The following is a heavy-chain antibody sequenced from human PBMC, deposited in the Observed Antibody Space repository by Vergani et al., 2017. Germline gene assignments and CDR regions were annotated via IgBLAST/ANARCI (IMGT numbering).Heavy chain of an antibody. Sequence: QVQLVESGGGVVQPGRSLRLSCAASGFTFSSYGMHWVRQAPGKGLEWVAVISYDGSNKYYADSVKVRFTISRDNSKNTLYLQMNSLRAEDTAVYYCAKALGTLAGYWGQGTLVTVSS. V-gene: IGHV3-30*18. CDR3: AKALGTLAGY. CDR2: ISYDGSNK. CDR1: GFTFSSYG. D-gene: IGHD1-1*01. J-gene: IGHJ4*02.